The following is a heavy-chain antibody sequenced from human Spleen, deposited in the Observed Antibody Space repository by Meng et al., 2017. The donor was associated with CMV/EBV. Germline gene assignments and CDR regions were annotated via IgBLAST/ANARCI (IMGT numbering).Heavy chain of an antibody. Sequence: KTSGYTFTDYYLHWVRQAPGQGLEWMGWINPNNGGTNFAQNFKGRVTMTRDTSISTASMELSRLTSDDTAVYYCARGYGGNSFYFDYWGPGTLVTVSS. CDR3: ARGYGGNSFYFDY. D-gene: IGHD4-23*01. CDR1: GYTFTDYY. J-gene: IGHJ4*02. V-gene: IGHV1-2*02. CDR2: INPNNGGT.